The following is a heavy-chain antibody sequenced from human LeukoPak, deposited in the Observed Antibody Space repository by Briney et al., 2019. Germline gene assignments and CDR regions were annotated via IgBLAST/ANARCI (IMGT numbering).Heavy chain of an antibody. V-gene: IGHV3-30-3*01. D-gene: IGHD5-18*01. J-gene: IGHJ4*02. CDR2: ISYDGSNK. CDR1: GFTFSSYA. CDR3: ARDLGIGGYSYGVDY. Sequence: PGGSLRLSCAASGFTFSSYAMHWVRQAPGKGLEWVAVISYDGSNKYYADSVKGRSTISRDNSKNTLYLQMNSLRAEDTAVYYCARDLGIGGYSYGVDYWGQGTLVTVSS.